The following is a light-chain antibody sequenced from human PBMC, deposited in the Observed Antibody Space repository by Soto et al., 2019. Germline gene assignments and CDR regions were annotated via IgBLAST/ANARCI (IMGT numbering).Light chain of an antibody. Sequence: DIQLTQSPSFLSESVGDRVTITCRASQGISSYLAWYQQKPGKAPNLLIYSASTLQSGVPSRFSGSGSGTEFTLTISSLQPEDFATYYCQQLNTFPVTFGQGTRLEIK. J-gene: IGKJ5*01. CDR1: QGISSY. CDR2: SAS. CDR3: QQLNTFPVT. V-gene: IGKV1-9*01.